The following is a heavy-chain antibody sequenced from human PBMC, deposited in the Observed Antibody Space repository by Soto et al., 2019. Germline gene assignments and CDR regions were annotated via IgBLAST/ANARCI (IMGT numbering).Heavy chain of an antibody. CDR1: GFTFGDYA. D-gene: IGHD3-10*01. J-gene: IGHJ4*02. CDR2: ITWNSGSI. Sequence: GGSLRLSCAASGFTFGDYAMHWVRQAPGKGLEWVSGITWNSGSIGYGDSVKGRFTISRDNAKNSLYLQMNSLRTDDTALYYCAKMWRARGSRDYFDYWGQGTLVTVSS. CDR3: AKMWRARGSRDYFDY. V-gene: IGHV3-9*01.